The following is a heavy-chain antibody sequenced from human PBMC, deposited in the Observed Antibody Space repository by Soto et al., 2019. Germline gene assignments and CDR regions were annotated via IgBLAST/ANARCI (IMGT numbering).Heavy chain of an antibody. D-gene: IGHD3-10*01. CDR1: GGSISSSSYY. Sequence: SLTCTVSGGSISSSSYYWGWIRQPPGKGLEWIGSIYYSGSTYYNPSLKSRVTISVDTSKNQFSLKLSSVTAADTAIYYCAKERSRISSQNGGQGTLVTVPS. V-gene: IGHV4-39*02. CDR2: IYYSGST. J-gene: IGHJ4*02. CDR3: AKERSRISSQN.